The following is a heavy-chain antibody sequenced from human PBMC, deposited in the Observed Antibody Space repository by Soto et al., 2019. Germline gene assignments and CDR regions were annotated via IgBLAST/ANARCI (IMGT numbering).Heavy chain of an antibody. CDR2: IDPSDSQT. J-gene: IGHJ4*02. Sequence: SLKISCKGSGYSFAGYWITWVRQKPGKGLEWMGRIDPSDSQTYYSPSFRGHVTISVTKSITTVFLQWSSLRASDTAMYYCARQIYGSDTGPNFQYYFDSWGQGTPVTVSS. V-gene: IGHV5-10-1*01. CDR3: ARQIYGSDTGPNFQYYFDS. CDR1: GYSFAGYW. D-gene: IGHD5-18*01.